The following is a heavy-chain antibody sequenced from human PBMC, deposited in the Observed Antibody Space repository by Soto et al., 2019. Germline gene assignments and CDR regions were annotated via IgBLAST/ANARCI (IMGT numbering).Heavy chain of an antibody. CDR1: GYSFTSYW. D-gene: IGHD4-17*01. CDR3: ARLMTTHDPRSGMDV. V-gene: IGHV5-51*01. Sequence: GESLKISCKGSGYSFTSYWIGWVRQMPGKGLEWMGIIYPGDSDTRYSPSCQGQVTIAADKSISTAYLQWSSLKASDTAMYYCARLMTTHDPRSGMDVWGQGTTVTVSS. CDR2: IYPGDSDT. J-gene: IGHJ6*02.